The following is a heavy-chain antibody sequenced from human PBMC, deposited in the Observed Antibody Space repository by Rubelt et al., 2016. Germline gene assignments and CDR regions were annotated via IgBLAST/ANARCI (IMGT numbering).Heavy chain of an antibody. Sequence: EVQLVQSGAEVKKPGESLRISCKGSGYSFTNYWISWVRQMPGKGLEWMGRIDPSDSYNKYSPSLEGRVTISADKSISTAYLQWSSLRASDTAMYYCARLLQLWPFDYWGQGTLVTVSS. J-gene: IGHJ4*02. CDR1: GYSFTNYW. V-gene: IGHV5-10-1*03. CDR3: ARLLQLWPFDY. D-gene: IGHD5-18*01. CDR2: IDPSDSYN.